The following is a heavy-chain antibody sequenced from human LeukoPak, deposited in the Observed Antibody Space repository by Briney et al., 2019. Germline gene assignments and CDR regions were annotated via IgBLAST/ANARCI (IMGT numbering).Heavy chain of an antibody. CDR3: ARRLRTYYYMDV. J-gene: IGHJ6*03. CDR2: IYYSGSI. V-gene: IGHV4-39*07. Sequence: SETLSLTCTVSGGSISSTTYSWGWIRQPPGKGLEWIGSIYYSGSIFYNPSLKSRVTMSVDTSRNQFSLRLSSVTAADSAVYYCARRLRTYYYMDVWGNGTTVTVSS. CDR1: GGSISSTTYS. D-gene: IGHD4-17*01.